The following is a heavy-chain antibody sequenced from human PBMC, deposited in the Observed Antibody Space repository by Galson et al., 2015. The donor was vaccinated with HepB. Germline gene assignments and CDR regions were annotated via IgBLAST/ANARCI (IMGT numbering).Heavy chain of an antibody. CDR2: IIPILGIA. V-gene: IGHV1-69*02. Sequence: SVKVSCKASGGTFSSYTISWVRQAPGQGLEWMGRIIPILGIANYAQKFQGRVTITADKSTSTAYMELSSLRSEDTAVYYCARAPSYSSGWYRREDLDPWGQGILVTVSS. J-gene: IGHJ5*02. CDR1: GGTFSSYT. CDR3: ARAPSYSSGWYRREDLDP. D-gene: IGHD6-19*01.